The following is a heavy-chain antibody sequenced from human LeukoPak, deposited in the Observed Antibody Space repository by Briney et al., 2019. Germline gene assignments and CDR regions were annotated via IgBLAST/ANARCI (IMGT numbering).Heavy chain of an antibody. CDR1: GGSFSGYY. Sequence: SETLSLTCAVYGGSFSGYYWSWIRRPPGKGLEWIGEINHSGSTNYNPSLKSRVTISVDTSKNQFSLKLSSVTAADTAVYYCASTGSGWSGAYWGQGTLVTVSS. D-gene: IGHD6-19*01. CDR3: ASTGSGWSGAY. J-gene: IGHJ4*02. V-gene: IGHV4-34*01. CDR2: INHSGST.